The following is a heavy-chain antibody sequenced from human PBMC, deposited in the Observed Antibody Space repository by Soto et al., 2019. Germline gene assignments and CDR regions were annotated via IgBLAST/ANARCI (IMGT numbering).Heavy chain of an antibody. D-gene: IGHD3-22*01. CDR2: TFPSDSDT. Sequence: GESLMLSCRTPGYKFTSSRIAWVRQKPGKGLEWIGITFPSDSDTRYSPSFQGQVTISADRSTSTVFLKWASLNASDTAVYFCARKNNSGYSNWFDPWGQGTLVTVSS. CDR3: ARKNNSGYSNWFDP. CDR1: GYKFTSSR. J-gene: IGHJ5*02. V-gene: IGHV5-51*01.